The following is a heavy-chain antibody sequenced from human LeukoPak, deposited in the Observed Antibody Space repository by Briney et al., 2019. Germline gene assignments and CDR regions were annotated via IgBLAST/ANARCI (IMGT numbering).Heavy chain of an antibody. V-gene: IGHV4-34*01. CDR1: GGSFSGYY. CDR3: VRGIFI. Sequence: SETLSLTCGVYGGSFSGYYWSWIRQPPGKGLEWIGEINHSGSTNYNPSLKSRVTISVDTSKNQFSLKLSSVTAADTAVYYCVRGIFIWGQGTMVTVSS. CDR2: INHSGST. J-gene: IGHJ3*02.